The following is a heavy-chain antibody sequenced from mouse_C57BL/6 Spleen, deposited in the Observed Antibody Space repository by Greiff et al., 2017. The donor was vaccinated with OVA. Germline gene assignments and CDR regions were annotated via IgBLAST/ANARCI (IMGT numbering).Heavy chain of an antibody. CDR2: IYPGDGGT. CDR1: GYAFSSYW. Sequence: QVQLQQSGAELVKPGASVKISCKASGYAFSSYWMNWVKQRPGQGLEWIGQIYPGDGGTNYNGKFKGKATLTADKSSSTAYMQLSSLTSEDSAVYFCARSYYYGGRYGYFAVWGTGTTVTVSS. D-gene: IGHD1-1*01. V-gene: IGHV1-80*01. CDR3: ARSYYYGGRYGYFAV. J-gene: IGHJ1*03.